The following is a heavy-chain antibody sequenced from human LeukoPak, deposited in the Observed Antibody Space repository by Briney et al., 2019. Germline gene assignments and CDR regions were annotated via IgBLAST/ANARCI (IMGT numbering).Heavy chain of an antibody. D-gene: IGHD1-26*01. J-gene: IGHJ4*02. V-gene: IGHV3-21*01. CDR1: GFTFSSYS. Sequence: PGGSLRLSCAASGFTFSSYSMNWVRQAPGKGLEWVSSISSSSSYIYYADSVKGRFTISRDNAKNSLYLQMNSLRAEDTAVYYCARDLFMGATARIFDYWGQGTLVTVSS. CDR2: ISSSSSYI. CDR3: ARDLFMGATARIFDY.